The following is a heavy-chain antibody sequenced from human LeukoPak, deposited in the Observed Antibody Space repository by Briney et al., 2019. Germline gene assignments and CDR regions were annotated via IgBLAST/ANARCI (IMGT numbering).Heavy chain of an antibody. CDR2: ISAYNGNT. Sequence: ASVKVSCKASGYTFTGYYMHWVRQAPGQGLEWMGWISAYNGNTNYAQKLQGRVTMTTDTSTSTAYMELRSLRSDDTAVYYCARTTRYCSGGSCYSADYWGQGTLVTVSS. J-gene: IGHJ4*02. CDR3: ARTTRYCSGGSCYSADY. CDR1: GYTFTGYY. D-gene: IGHD2-15*01. V-gene: IGHV1-18*04.